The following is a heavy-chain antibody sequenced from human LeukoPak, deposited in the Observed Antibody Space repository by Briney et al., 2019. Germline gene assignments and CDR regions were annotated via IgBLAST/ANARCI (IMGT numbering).Heavy chain of an antibody. V-gene: IGHV4-39*01. CDR2: IEYSGST. J-gene: IGHJ4*02. D-gene: IGHD6-19*01. Sequence: SETLSLTCSVSGGSIGIRYHYWGWIRQPPGKGLEWIGSIEYSGSTYYNPPLKSRVIMSVDTSKKQFSLKVTSVTAADTAVYYCARLAHSSGYLAFDYWGQGTLVTVSS. CDR3: ARLAHSSGYLAFDY. CDR1: GGSIGIRYHY.